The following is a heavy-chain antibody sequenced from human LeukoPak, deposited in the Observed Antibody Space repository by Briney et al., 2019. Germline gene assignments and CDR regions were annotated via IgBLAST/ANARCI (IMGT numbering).Heavy chain of an antibody. CDR2: IKQDESEK. J-gene: IGHJ1*01. CDR3: ARVLDSSTSRYQSLKY. CDR1: GFTFSSYW. D-gene: IGHD2-2*01. V-gene: IGHV3-7*01. Sequence: GGSLRLSCAASGFTFSSYWMNWVRRAPGKGLEWVANIKQDESEKYYVDSVKGRFTISRDNAKNSLYLQMNNLRAEDTAVYYCARVLDSSTSRYQSLKYWGQGTLLTVSS.